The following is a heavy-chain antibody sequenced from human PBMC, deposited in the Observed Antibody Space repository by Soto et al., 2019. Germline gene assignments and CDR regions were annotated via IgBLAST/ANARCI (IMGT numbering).Heavy chain of an antibody. Sequence: PGGSLRLSCAASGFSVSNNYVSWVRQAPGKGLEWLSIIYYGGTPYYADSVRGRFTISRDTSKNTMYLQMDTLRADDTAVYYCATTLRGSAHPLWGQGTRGTVSS. D-gene: IGHD3-10*01. J-gene: IGHJ4*02. CDR1: GFSVSNNY. CDR3: ATTLRGSAHPL. CDR2: IYYGGTP. V-gene: IGHV3-53*01.